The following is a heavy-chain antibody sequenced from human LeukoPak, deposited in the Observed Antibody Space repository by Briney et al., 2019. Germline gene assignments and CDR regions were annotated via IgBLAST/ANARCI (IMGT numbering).Heavy chain of an antibody. D-gene: IGHD6-13*01. J-gene: IGHJ4*02. Sequence: SETLSLTCTVSGGSISSYYWSWIRQPPGKGLEWIGYIYYSGSTNYNPSLKSRVTISVDTSKNQFSLKLSSVTAADTAVYYCARGTLPFPPSIAAAGMGYWGQGTLVTVSS. CDR2: IYYSGST. CDR1: GGSISSYY. CDR3: ARGTLPFPPSIAAAGMGY. V-gene: IGHV4-59*12.